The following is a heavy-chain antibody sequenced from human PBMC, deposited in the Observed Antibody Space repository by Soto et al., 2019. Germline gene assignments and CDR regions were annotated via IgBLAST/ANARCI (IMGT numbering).Heavy chain of an antibody. D-gene: IGHD3-9*01. V-gene: IGHV4-30-4*01. CDR2: IYYSGST. CDR3: ARDHYDILTGYYAYFDY. CDR1: GGSISSGDYY. Sequence: PSETLSLTCTVSGGSISSGDYYWSWIRQPPGKGLEWIGYIYYSGSTYYNPSLKSRVTISVDTSKNQFSLKLSSVTAADTAVYYCARDHYDILTGYYAYFDYWGQGTLVTVSS. J-gene: IGHJ4*02.